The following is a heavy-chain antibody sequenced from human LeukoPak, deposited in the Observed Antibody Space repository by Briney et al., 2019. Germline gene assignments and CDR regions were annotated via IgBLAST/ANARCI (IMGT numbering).Heavy chain of an antibody. V-gene: IGHV1-3*01. Sequence: ASVKVSCKASGYTFTSYTIRWVRQAPGLRLEWMAWINVGNGNTRYSQTFQDRVTVTRDTSASTAYMELSSLTSEDTAVYYCARDVGRHNDYWGQGTLVTVSS. CDR3: ARDVGRHNDY. CDR2: INVGNGNT. CDR1: GYTFTSYT. J-gene: IGHJ4*02.